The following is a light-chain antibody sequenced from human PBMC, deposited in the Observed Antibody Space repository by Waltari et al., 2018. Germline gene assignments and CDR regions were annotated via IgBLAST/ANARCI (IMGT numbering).Light chain of an antibody. CDR2: GAS. CDR3: QNHERLPAT. J-gene: IGKJ1*01. CDR1: QSIGRY. Sequence: EIVLTQSPGTLSLSPGERATLSCRASQSIGRYLAWHQQKPDQAPRLLIYGASNRATGIPDRFSGSGSGTDFSLTISRLEPEDFAVYYCQNHERLPATFGQGTKVEIK. V-gene: IGKV3-20*01.